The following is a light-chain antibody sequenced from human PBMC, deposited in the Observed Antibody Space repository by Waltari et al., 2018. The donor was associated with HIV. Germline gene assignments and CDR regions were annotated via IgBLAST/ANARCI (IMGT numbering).Light chain of an antibody. CDR1: HSNLGRNT. V-gene: IGLV1-44*01. CDR2: GNS. Sequence: QSVLTQPPSASGTPGQRVTLPCPGSHSNLGRNTVNWYQQLPGTAPKLLIYGNSQRPSGVPDRFSGSKSGTSASLAISGLQSDDEAHYYCAAWDDSLSVYVFATGTKVTVL. J-gene: IGLJ1*01. CDR3: AAWDDSLSVYV.